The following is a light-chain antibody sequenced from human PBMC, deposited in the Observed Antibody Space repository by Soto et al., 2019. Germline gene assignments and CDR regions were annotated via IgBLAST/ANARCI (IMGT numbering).Light chain of an antibody. CDR3: QQYGSSPRT. J-gene: IGKJ4*01. Sequence: EIVLTQSTGTLSLSPGERATLSCRASQSVSSSYLDWYQQKPDQAPRLLISGTSNKATGIPDMFSGSGSGTDFTLTISRLEPEEVAVYYCQQYGSSPRTFGGGTKVEIK. V-gene: IGKV3-20*01. CDR1: QSVSSSY. CDR2: GTS.